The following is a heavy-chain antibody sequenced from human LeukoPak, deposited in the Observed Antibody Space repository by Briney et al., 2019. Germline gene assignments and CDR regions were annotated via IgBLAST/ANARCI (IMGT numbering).Heavy chain of an antibody. CDR2: VHYSGST. CDR3: ATYYSDSSSYVHYLDS. J-gene: IGHJ4*02. Sequence: SETLSLTCTVSGGSISGYYWSWIRQPPEKGLEWIGYVHYSGSTNYNPSLKSRVIISVDTSKNQFSLKMSSVTAADTAVYYCATYYSDSSSYVHYLDSWGQGTLVTVSS. D-gene: IGHD3-22*01. CDR1: GGSISGYY. V-gene: IGHV4-59*01.